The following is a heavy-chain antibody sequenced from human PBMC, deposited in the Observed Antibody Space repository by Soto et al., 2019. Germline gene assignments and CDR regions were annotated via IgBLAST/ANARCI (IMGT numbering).Heavy chain of an antibody. CDR1: GYTFTSYD. CDR3: ARGQEGLDAFDI. CDR2: MNPNSGNT. V-gene: IGHV1-8*01. J-gene: IGHJ3*02. Sequence: GASLKVSCKASGYTFTSYDINWVRQATGQGLEWMGWMNPNSGNTGYAQKFQGRVTMTRNTSIGTAYMELSSLRSEDTAVYSCARGQEGLDAFDIWGQGTMVTVSS.